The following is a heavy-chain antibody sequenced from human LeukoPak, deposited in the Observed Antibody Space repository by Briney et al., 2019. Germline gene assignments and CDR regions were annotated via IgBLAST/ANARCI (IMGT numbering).Heavy chain of an antibody. J-gene: IGHJ6*02. CDR1: GFTFSSYA. D-gene: IGHD4-17*01. CDR3: AKGSYDYGDYAPYYYGMDV. V-gene: IGHV3-23*01. CDR2: ISGSGGST. Sequence: QTGGSLRLSCAASGFTFSSYAMSWVRQAPGKGLEWVSAISGSGGSTYYADSVKGRFTISRDNSKNTLYLQMNSLRAEDTAVYYCAKGSYDYGDYAPYYYGMDVWGQGTTVTVSS.